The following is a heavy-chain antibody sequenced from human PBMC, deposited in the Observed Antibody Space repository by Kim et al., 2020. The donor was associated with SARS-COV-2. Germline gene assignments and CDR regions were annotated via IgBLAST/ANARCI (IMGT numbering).Heavy chain of an antibody. D-gene: IGHD3-22*01. V-gene: IGHV3-49*03. Sequence: GGSLRLSCTTSGLNFGDYAMSWFRQAPGKGLEWVAFIRSKRYGETTEYAASVKGRFIISRDDSKRIAYLQMNGLKTEDTAVYYCTSGPYYYDSAAYYQDYWGQGTLVTVSS. CDR3: TSGPYYYDSAAYYQDY. J-gene: IGHJ4*02. CDR2: IRSKRYGETT. CDR1: GLNFGDYA.